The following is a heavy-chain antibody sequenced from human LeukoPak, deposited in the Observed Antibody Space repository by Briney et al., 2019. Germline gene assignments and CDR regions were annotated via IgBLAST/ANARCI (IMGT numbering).Heavy chain of an antibody. J-gene: IGHJ6*03. Sequence: SVKVSCKASGGTFSSYAISWVRQAPGQGLEWMGGIIPIFGTANYAQKFQGRVTITADESTSTAYMELSGLRSEDTAVYYCARDIVVVVADRLSYEGYMDVWGKGTTVTVSS. CDR1: GGTFSSYA. CDR2: IIPIFGTA. CDR3: ARDIVVVVADRLSYEGYMDV. D-gene: IGHD2-15*01. V-gene: IGHV1-69*13.